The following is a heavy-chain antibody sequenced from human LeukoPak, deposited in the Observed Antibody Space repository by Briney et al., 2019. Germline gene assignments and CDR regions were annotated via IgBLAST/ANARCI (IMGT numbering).Heavy chain of an antibody. CDR2: ITSSSDTV. J-gene: IGHJ4*02. CDR3: ARFDSSGWYHVGD. CDR1: GFTFGSYT. D-gene: IGHD6-19*01. V-gene: IGHV3-48*01. Sequence: GGSLRLSCAASGFTFGSYTMNWVRQAPGKGLECISYITSSSDTVYYADSVEGRFTTSRDNAKKSLYLQMNSLRAEDTAVYYCARFDSSGWYHVGDWGQGTLVTVSS.